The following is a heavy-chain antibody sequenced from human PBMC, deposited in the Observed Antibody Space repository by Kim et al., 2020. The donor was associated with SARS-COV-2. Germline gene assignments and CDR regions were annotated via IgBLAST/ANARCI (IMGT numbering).Heavy chain of an antibody. CDR3: AHTSKMATPNNWFDP. Sequence: SGPTLVNPTQTLTLTCTFSGFSLSTSGVGVGWIRQPPGKALEWLALIYWDDDKRYSPSLKSRLTIIKDTSKNQVVLTMTNMDPVDTATYYCAHTSKMATPNNWFDPWGQGTLVTVSS. J-gene: IGHJ5*02. V-gene: IGHV2-5*02. D-gene: IGHD5-12*01. CDR1: GFSLSTSGVG. CDR2: IYWDDDK.